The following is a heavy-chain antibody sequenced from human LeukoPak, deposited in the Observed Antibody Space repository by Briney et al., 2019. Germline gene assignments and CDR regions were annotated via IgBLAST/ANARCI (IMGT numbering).Heavy chain of an antibody. J-gene: IGHJ4*02. D-gene: IGHD3-10*01. V-gene: IGHV4-59*01. Sequence: PSETLSLTCTVSGVSIITYYWSWIRQPPGKGLEWIGYIFYSGSTNYNPSLKSRVTISVDTSKNQFSLKLSSVTAADSAVYYCARLLWFGESLYYFDYWGQGTLVTVSS. CDR1: GVSIITYY. CDR2: IFYSGST. CDR3: ARLLWFGESLYYFDY.